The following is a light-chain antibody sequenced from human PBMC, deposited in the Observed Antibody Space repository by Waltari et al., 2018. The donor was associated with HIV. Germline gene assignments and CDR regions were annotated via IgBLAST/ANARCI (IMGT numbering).Light chain of an antibody. J-gene: IGLJ2*01. CDR2: EVS. CDR3: CSYAGSFTLI. V-gene: IGLV2-14*01. Sequence: QSALTQPASVSGSPGQSITISCTGTRRDVGGYHYVSWYQQHPGKAPKLMIYEVSNRPSGVSNRFSGSKSGNTASLTISGLQAEDEADYHCCSYAGSFTLIFGGGTTVTVL. CDR1: RRDVGGYHY.